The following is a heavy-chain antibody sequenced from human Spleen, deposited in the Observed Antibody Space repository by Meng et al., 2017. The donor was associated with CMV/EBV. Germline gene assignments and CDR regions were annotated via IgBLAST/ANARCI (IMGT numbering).Heavy chain of an antibody. V-gene: IGHV4-39*07. D-gene: IGHD2-15*01. Sequence: SETLSLTCTVSGGSISSGDHYWSWIRQPPGKGLRWIGEINHSGSTNYNPSLKSRVTISVDTSKNQFSLTLSSVTAADTAVYYCARGRYCSGGSCYLFDYWGQGTLVTVSS. CDR1: GGSISSGDHY. CDR2: INHSGST. J-gene: IGHJ4*02. CDR3: ARGRYCSGGSCYLFDY.